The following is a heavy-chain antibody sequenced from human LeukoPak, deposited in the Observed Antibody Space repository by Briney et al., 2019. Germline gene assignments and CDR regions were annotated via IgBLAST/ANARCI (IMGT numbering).Heavy chain of an antibody. Sequence: GGSLRLPCAASGFPFTSYGMSWVRQAPGKGLEWVSLISGGGGSTYYADSVKGRFTISRDNSKNTLYLQVNRLTAEDTAVYYCARDDAIGGGYLDSWGRGTLVTVSS. V-gene: IGHV3-23*01. CDR3: ARDDAIGGGYLDS. D-gene: IGHD2/OR15-2a*01. CDR1: GFPFTSYG. J-gene: IGHJ4*02. CDR2: ISGGGGST.